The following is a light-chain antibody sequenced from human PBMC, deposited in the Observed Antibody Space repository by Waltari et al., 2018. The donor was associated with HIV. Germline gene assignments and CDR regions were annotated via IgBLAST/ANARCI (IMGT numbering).Light chain of an antibody. J-gene: IGLJ2*01. Sequence: QSALTQPPSASESPGQSVTISCTGTTSDVGYYNYVSWYQQHPGKAPKLIIYEVTKRPSGVPGRFSGSKSGNTASLTVSVLQPEDEADYYCSSYADSNDLLFGGGTRLTVL. V-gene: IGLV2-8*01. CDR2: EVT. CDR1: TSDVGYYNY. CDR3: SSYADSNDLL.